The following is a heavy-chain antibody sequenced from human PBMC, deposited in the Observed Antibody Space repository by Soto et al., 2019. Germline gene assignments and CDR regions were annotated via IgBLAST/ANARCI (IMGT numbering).Heavy chain of an antibody. Sequence: SETLSLTCTVSGGSISSYYWSWIRQPPGKGLEWIGYIYYSGSTNYNPSLKSRVTISVDTSKNQFSLKLSSVTAADTAVYYCMLGSGWKDFDYWGQGTLVT. J-gene: IGHJ4*02. V-gene: IGHV4-59*01. CDR1: GGSISSYY. CDR3: MLGSGWKDFDY. D-gene: IGHD3-22*01. CDR2: IYYSGST.